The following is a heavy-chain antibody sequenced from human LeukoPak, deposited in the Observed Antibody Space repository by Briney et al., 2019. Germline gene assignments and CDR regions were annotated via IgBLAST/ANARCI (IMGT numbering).Heavy chain of an antibody. Sequence: ASVKVSCKASGYTFTGYYMHWVRQAPGQGLEWMGWINPNSGGTNYAQKFQGRVTMTRDTSISTAYMELSRLRSDDTAVYYCARAGVSSTSCYAGCWFDPWGQGTLVTVSS. CDR3: ARAGVSSTSCYAGCWFDP. V-gene: IGHV1-2*02. D-gene: IGHD2-2*01. CDR1: GYTFTGYY. J-gene: IGHJ5*02. CDR2: INPNSGGT.